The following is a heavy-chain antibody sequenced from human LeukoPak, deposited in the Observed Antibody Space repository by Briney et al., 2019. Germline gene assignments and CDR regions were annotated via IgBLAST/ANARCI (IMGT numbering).Heavy chain of an antibody. CDR1: GGSISSGGYY. Sequence: PSETLSLTCTVSGGSISSGGYYWSWIRQHPGKGLEWIGYIYYSGSTYYNPSLKSRVTISVDTSKNQFSLKLSSVTAADTAVYYCARALRFSGHRFDPWGQGTLVTVSS. D-gene: IGHD3-3*01. CDR3: ARALRFSGHRFDP. CDR2: IYYSGST. J-gene: IGHJ5*02. V-gene: IGHV4-31*03.